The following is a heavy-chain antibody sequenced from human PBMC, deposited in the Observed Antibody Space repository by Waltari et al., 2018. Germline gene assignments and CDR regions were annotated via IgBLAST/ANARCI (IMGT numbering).Heavy chain of an antibody. CDR2: IYTSGST. Sequence: QVQLQESGPGLVKPSQTLSLTCTVPGGSISSGSYYWSWIRQPAGKGLEWIGYIYTSGSTNYNPALKSRVTISVDTSKNQFSLKLSSVTAADTAVYYCARTAAAKGGWFDPWGQGTLVTVSS. CDR1: GGSISSGSYY. CDR3: ARTAAAKGGWFDP. D-gene: IGHD6-13*01. J-gene: IGHJ5*02. V-gene: IGHV4-61*09.